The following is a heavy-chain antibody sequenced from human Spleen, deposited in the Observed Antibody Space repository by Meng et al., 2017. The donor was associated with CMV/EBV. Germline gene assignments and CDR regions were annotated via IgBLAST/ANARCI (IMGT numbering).Heavy chain of an antibody. CDR2: IYSAGNT. D-gene: IGHD6-13*01. CDR1: GFTVETHY. V-gene: IGHV3-53*01. J-gene: IGHJ4*02. Sequence: GESLKISCAASGFTVETHYMSWVRQAPGKGLEWVSDIYSAGNTYYADSVKGRFTITRDNSKNTVYLQMNSLRAEDTAMFYCAGYPQTYPYSSSSWGQGTLVTVS. CDR3: AGYPQTYPYSSSS.